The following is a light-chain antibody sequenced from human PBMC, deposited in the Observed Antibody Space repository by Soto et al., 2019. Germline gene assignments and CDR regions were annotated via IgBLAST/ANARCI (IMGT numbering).Light chain of an antibody. CDR3: QQYDRFPYS. Sequence: DIQMTQSPSTLSASVGDTVSITCRASLSISSWLAWYQQKPGKAPKLLLYEASNLKSEVPSRFSGSGSGTDFTLTINGLQPDDFATYYCQQYDRFPYSFGPGTRLEIK. J-gene: IGKJ2*01. V-gene: IGKV1-5*03. CDR1: LSISSW. CDR2: EAS.